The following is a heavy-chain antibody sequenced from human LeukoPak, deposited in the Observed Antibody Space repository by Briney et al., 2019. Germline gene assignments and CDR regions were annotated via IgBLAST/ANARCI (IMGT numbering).Heavy chain of an antibody. Sequence: PSETLSLTCAVYGGSFSGYYWSWIRQPPGKGLEWIGEVNHSGSTNYNPSLKSRVTISVDTSKNQFSLKLSSVTAADTAVYYCARGRITMVRGVIMDVWGQGTTVTVSS. CDR2: VNHSGST. CDR1: GGSFSGYY. V-gene: IGHV4-34*01. CDR3: ARGRITMVRGVIMDV. D-gene: IGHD3-10*01. J-gene: IGHJ6*02.